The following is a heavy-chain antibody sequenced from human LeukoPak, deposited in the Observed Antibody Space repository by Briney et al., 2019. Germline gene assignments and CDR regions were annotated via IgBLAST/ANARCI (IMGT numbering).Heavy chain of an antibody. CDR1: GGSISSYY. Sequence: SETLSLTCTVSGGSISSYYWNWIRQPPGKGLEWIGYIYYSGSTNYNPSLKSRVTISVDTSKNQFSLRLSSVTAADTAMYYCVRGYWHFDLWGQGTLVAVAS. V-gene: IGHV4-59*01. CDR3: VRGYWHFDL. CDR2: IYYSGST. J-gene: IGHJ2*01.